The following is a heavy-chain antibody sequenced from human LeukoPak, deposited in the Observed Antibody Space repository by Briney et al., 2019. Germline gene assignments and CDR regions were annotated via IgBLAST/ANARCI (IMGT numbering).Heavy chain of an antibody. CDR1: GGSISSYY. CDR3: AGRDY. Sequence: PSETLSLTCTVSGGSISSYYWSWIRQPAGKGLEWIGRVYTSGSFVYNASLKSRVTMSVDKSKNQFSLKLGSVTVADTAVYYCAGRDYWGQGILVTVSS. CDR2: VYTSGSF. V-gene: IGHV4-4*07. J-gene: IGHJ4*02.